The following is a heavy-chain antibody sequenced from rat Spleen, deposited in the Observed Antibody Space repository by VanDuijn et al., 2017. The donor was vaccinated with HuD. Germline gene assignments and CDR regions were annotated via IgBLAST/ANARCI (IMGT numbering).Heavy chain of an antibody. V-gene: IGHV2-32*01. CDR2: MRSDGDT. Sequence: QVQLKESGPGLVQPSQTLSLTCTVSGFSLTNYHVYWVRQPPGKGLEWMGVMRSDGDTSYNSALKSRLSISRDTSKSQVFLKMNSPQTEDTATYYGVRDRYNWYFDFWGPGIMVTVSS. CDR3: VRDRYNWYFDF. CDR1: GFSLTNYH. J-gene: IGHJ1*01.